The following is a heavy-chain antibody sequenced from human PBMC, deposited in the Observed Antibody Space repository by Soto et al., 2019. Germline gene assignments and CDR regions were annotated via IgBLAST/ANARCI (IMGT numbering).Heavy chain of an antibody. J-gene: IGHJ4*02. CDR3: ARISRSSGSFKGFDY. V-gene: IGHV2-70*01. CDR1: GFSLSTSGMC. CDR2: IDWDDDK. Sequence: SGPTLVNPTQTLTLICTFSGFSLSTSGMCVSWIRQPPGKALEWLALIDWDDDKYYSTSLKTRLTISKDTSKNQVVLTMTNMDPVDTATYYCARISRSSGSFKGFDYWGQGTLVTVSS. D-gene: IGHD6-19*01.